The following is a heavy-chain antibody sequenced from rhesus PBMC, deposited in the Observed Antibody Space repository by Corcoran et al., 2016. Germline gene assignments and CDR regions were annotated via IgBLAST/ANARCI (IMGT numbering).Heavy chain of an antibody. CDR1: GGSISSSNW. Sequence: QVQLQESGPGLVKPSETLPLTCAVSGGSISSSNWWSWFRQPPGKGLVWIGDISGSSGSTYYNPSLKSRVTISKDTSKNQFSLKLSSVTAADTAVYYCARSEYSNNYFDYWGQGVLVTVSS. V-gene: IGHV4-65*02. J-gene: IGHJ4*01. CDR2: ISGSSGST. CDR3: ARSEYSNNYFDY. D-gene: IGHD4-23*01.